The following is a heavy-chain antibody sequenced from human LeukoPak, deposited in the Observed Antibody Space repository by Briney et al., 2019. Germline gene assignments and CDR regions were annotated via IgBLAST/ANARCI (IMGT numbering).Heavy chain of an antibody. D-gene: IGHD3-10*01. CDR1: GWSFSGYY. J-gene: IGHJ6*03. CDR3: ARDRDEYYYGSGYYYYMDV. CDR2: INHSGGT. V-gene: IGHV4-34*01. Sequence: SETLSLTCAVYGWSFSGYYWSWIRQPPGKGLEWIGEINHSGGTNYNPSLKSRVTISVDTSKNQFSLKLSSVTAADTAVYYCARDRDEYYYGSGYYYYMDVWGKGTTVTVSS.